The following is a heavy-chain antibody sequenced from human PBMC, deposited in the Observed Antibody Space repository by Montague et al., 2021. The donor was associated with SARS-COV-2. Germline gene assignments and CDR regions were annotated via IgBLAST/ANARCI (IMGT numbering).Heavy chain of an antibody. CDR2: IKQDGSEK. Sequence: SLRLSCAASGFTFSSYWMSWVRQAPGKGLEWVANIKQDGSEKYYVDSVKGRFTISRDNAKNSLYLQMNTLRAKDTAVYYCARVGLGIWFGELLSPYYYYGMDVWGQGTTVTVSS. V-gene: IGHV3-7*01. J-gene: IGHJ6*02. CDR3: ARVGLGIWFGELLSPYYYYGMDV. CDR1: GFTFSSYW. D-gene: IGHD3-10*01.